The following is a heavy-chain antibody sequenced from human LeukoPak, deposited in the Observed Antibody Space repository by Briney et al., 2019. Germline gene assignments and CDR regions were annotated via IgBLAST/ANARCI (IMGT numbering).Heavy chain of an antibody. CDR3: AGAYCGGGCYSGRAFDI. D-gene: IGHD2-21*02. CDR2: VYHSGTT. Sequence: PSETLSLTCAVSGGSISSSYWWSWVRQPPGKGLEWIGEVYHSGTTNYYPSLKSRVTISIEKSKNQFSLKLSSVTAADTAVYYCAGAYCGGGCYSGRAFDIWGQGTMVTVSS. V-gene: IGHV4-4*02. J-gene: IGHJ3*02. CDR1: GGSISSSYW.